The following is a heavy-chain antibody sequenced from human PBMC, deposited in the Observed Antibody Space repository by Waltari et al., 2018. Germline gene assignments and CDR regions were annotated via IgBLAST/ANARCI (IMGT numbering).Heavy chain of an antibody. CDR3: TREGRQQGGY. CDR2: VNSDGSTT. J-gene: IGHJ4*02. V-gene: IGHV3-74*03. Sequence: EVQLVESGGGLVQPGGSLRLSCAGSGFTFSNYWMDWVGQAPGKGVVWVSRVNSDGSTTMYADSVKGRFTISRDNAKNTLYLQMNSLRGEDTAVYYCTREGRQQGGYWGQGTLVTVSA. D-gene: IGHD6-13*01. CDR1: GFTFSNYW.